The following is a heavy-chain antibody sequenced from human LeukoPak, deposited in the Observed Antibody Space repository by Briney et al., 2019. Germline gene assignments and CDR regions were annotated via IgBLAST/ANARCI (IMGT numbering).Heavy chain of an antibody. CDR2: IYSSGST. J-gene: IGHJ3*02. CDR1: GGSISSYY. V-gene: IGHV4-4*07. CDR3: ARDGLGDYDSSGYYFAAFDI. Sequence: SETLSLTCTVSGGSISSYYWSWIRQPAGKGLEWIGRIYSSGSTNYNPSLKSRVTMSVDTSKNQFSLKLSSVTAADTAVYYCARDGLGDYDSSGYYFAAFDIWGQGTMVTVSS. D-gene: IGHD3-22*01.